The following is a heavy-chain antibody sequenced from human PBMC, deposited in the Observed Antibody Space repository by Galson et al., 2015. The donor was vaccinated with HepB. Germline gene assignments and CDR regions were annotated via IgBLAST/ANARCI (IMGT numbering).Heavy chain of an antibody. V-gene: IGHV1-3*01. D-gene: IGHD2-2*01. CDR2: INAGNGNT. J-gene: IGHJ4*02. CDR3: ARDECSSTSCYFGY. Sequence: SVKVSCKASGYTFTSYAMHWVRQAPGQRLEWMGWINAGNGNTKYSQKFQGRVTITRDTSASTAYMELSSLRSEDTAVYYCARDECSSTSCYFGYWGQGTLVTVSS. CDR1: GYTFTSYA.